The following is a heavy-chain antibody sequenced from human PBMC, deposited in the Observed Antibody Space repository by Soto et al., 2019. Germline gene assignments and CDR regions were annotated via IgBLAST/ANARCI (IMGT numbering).Heavy chain of an antibody. CDR1: VFSCIVYH. CDR2: ITHTGRP. D-gene: IGHD1-20*01. CDR3: ARITGPDSSDTHDY. Sequence: SATXSLTCSFYVFSCIVYHLTGIRHPPGRGLDCIGEITHTGRPNYSPSLRSRVTISVDTSKNQFSLEMRSVTAADTAVYYCARITGPDSSDTHDYWAQRTLVT. V-gene: IGHV4-34*01. J-gene: IGHJ4*02.